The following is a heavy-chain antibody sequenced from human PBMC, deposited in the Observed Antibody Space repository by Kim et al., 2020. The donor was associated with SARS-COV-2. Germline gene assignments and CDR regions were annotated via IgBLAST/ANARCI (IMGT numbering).Heavy chain of an antibody. Sequence: GGSLRLSCAASGFTFSSYSMNWVRQAPGKGLEWVSYISSSSSTIYYADSVKGRFTISRDNAKNSLYLQMNSLRDEDTAVYYCARGQPWRVTPGDAFDIWGQGTMVTVSS. CDR3: ARGQPWRVTPGDAFDI. CDR1: GFTFSSYS. CDR2: ISSSSSTI. V-gene: IGHV3-48*02. J-gene: IGHJ3*02. D-gene: IGHD4-4*01.